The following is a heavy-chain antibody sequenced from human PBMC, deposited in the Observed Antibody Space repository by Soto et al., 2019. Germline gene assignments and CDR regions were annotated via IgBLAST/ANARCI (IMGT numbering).Heavy chain of an antibody. V-gene: IGHV3-7*04. CDR1: GFTFSSYW. CDR3: ARDLTF. J-gene: IGHJ4*02. Sequence: EVQLVESGGGLVQPGGSLRLSCTASGFTFSSYWMTWVHQAPGKGLEWVANIKEDGSEKYFVDSVGGRFTISRDNAKNTLYLQMNGLEAEDTAMYYCARDLTFWGQGTLVTVSS. CDR2: IKEDGSEK.